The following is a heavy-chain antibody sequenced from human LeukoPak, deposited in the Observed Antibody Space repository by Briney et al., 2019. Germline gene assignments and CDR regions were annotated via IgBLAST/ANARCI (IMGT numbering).Heavy chain of an antibody. CDR1: GYSFTSYW. CDR2: IYPGDSDT. Sequence: GESLKISCKGSGYSFTSYWIGWVRQMPGKGLEWMGIIYPGDSDTRYSPSFQGQVTISADKSISTAYLQWSSLKASDTAMYHCARAYSSGWPDDAFDIWGQGTMVTVSS. V-gene: IGHV5-51*01. J-gene: IGHJ3*02. CDR3: ARAYSSGWPDDAFDI. D-gene: IGHD6-19*01.